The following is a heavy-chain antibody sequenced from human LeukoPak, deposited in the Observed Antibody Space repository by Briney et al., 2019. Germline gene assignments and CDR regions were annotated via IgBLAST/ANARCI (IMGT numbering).Heavy chain of an antibody. CDR1: GDSVSSNSAA. V-gene: IGHV6-1*01. CDR2: TYYGPKWYN. Sequence: SQTLSLTCAISGDSVSSNSAAWNWIRQSPSRGLEWLGRTYYGPKWYNDYGVSVKSRITINADTSKNQFSLKLSSVTAADTAVYYCARDKGAVPAAKGPYYYYGMDVWGQGTTVTVSS. J-gene: IGHJ6*02. D-gene: IGHD2-2*01. CDR3: ARDKGAVPAAKGPYYYYGMDV.